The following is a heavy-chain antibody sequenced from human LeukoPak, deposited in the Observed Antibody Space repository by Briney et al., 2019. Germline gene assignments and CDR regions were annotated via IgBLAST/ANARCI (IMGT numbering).Heavy chain of an antibody. CDR2: IYSGGTT. D-gene: IGHD6-19*01. CDR1: GFTVSSNY. Sequence: GGSLRLSCAASGFTVSSNYMSWVRQAPGKGLEWVSVIYSGGTTYYADSVKGRFAISRDSSKNTLYLQMNSLRAEDTAVYYCARDQWLSDAFDIWGQGTVVTVSS. CDR3: ARDQWLSDAFDI. V-gene: IGHV3-66*01. J-gene: IGHJ3*02.